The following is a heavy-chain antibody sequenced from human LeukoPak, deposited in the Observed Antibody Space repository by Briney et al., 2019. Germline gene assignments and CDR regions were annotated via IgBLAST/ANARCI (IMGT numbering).Heavy chain of an antibody. J-gene: IGHJ3*02. D-gene: IGHD6-19*01. V-gene: IGHV5-51*01. CDR1: GYSFTSYW. CDR3: ARTPLVYSSGCPDAFDI. Sequence: GESLKISCKGSGYSFTSYWIGWVRPMPGKGLEWMGIIYPGDSDTRYSPSFQGQVTISADKSISTAYLQWSSLKASDTAMYYCARTPLVYSSGCPDAFDIWGQGTMVTVSS. CDR2: IYPGDSDT.